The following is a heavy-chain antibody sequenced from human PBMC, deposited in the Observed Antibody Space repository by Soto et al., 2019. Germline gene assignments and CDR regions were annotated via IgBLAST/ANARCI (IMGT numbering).Heavy chain of an antibody. D-gene: IGHD6-6*01. Sequence: QVPLQESGPGLVKPSQTLSLTCTVSGGSISSGDYYWSWIRQPPGKGLEWIGYIYYSGSTYYNPSLRSLVTISVATSKNQFSLKLSSVTAADTAVYDCAREGHSSSSDYWGQGTLVTVSS. CDR2: IYYSGST. CDR1: GGSISSGDYY. CDR3: AREGHSSSSDY. V-gene: IGHV4-30-4*01. J-gene: IGHJ4*02.